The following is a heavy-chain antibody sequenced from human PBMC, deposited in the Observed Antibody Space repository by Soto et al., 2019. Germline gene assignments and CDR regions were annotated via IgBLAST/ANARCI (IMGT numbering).Heavy chain of an antibody. CDR1: GFTFSTYW. V-gene: IGHV3-7*01. Sequence: EVQLVESGGGLVQPGGSLRLSCEASGFTFSTYWMSWVRQAPGKGLEWVANIRQDGGEKYLVDSVEGRFSITRDNAENSLYLQMNSLRGEGTAVYYSVRDGSSGSHFDSWGQGTVVSVSS. CDR2: IRQDGGEK. J-gene: IGHJ4*02. D-gene: IGHD6-19*01. CDR3: VRDGSSGSHFDS.